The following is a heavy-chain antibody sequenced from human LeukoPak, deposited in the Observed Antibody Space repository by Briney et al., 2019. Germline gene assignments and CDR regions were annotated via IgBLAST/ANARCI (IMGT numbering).Heavy chain of an antibody. CDR3: ARVSRRHTLDY. V-gene: IGHV4-59*01. J-gene: IGHJ4*02. CDR1: GGSFSGYY. CDR2: IDYSGST. Sequence: SETLSLTCAVYGGSFSGYYWSWIRQPPGKGLEWIGYIDYSGSTNYNPSLKSRVTMSLDTSKNHFSLRLSSVTAADSAVYYCARVSRRHTLDYWGQGTLVTVSS.